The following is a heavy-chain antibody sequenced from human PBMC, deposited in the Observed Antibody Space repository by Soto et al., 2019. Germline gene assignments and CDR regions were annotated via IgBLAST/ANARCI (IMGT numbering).Heavy chain of an antibody. CDR3: ASFRPHYYELVTGYSTIDD. J-gene: IGHJ4*02. CDR1: GFTFSDYA. V-gene: IGHV3-30-3*01. D-gene: IGHD3-9*01. CDR2: ISYDGGIE. Sequence: QVQLVESGGGVVQPGGSLKLSCSASGFTFSDYAMHCVRQAPGKGLEWVSVISYDGGIEYYADTVKGRFTISRDNSKNTLALQMSSLRAEDTAVYYCASFRPHYYELVTGYSTIDDWGLGTLVTVSS.